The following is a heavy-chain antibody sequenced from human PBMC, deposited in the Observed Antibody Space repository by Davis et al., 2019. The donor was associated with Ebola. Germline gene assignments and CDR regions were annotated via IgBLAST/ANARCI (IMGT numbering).Heavy chain of an antibody. CDR3: AKDRLFNWEAFDY. V-gene: IGHV3-30*02. CDR1: GFTFSSYS. D-gene: IGHD1-1*01. J-gene: IGHJ4*02. Sequence: GESLKISCAASGFTFSSYSMNWVRQAPGKGLEWVAFIRYDGSNKYYADSVKGRFTISRDNSKNALYLQMNSLRAEDTAVYYCAKDRLFNWEAFDYWGQGTLVTVSS. CDR2: IRYDGSNK.